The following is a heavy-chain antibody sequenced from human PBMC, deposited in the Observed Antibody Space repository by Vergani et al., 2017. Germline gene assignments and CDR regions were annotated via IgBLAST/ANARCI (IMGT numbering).Heavy chain of an antibody. CDR2: IYGSGNI. CDR3: ARGETRTDGLDP. Sequence: QVQLQESGPGLVKPSQTLSLTCSVSGVSVSSTAFYWNWIRQPAGKGLEWIGRIYGSGNINYNPSLESRGTISRDTSKKQFSLKVHSVTAADTAVYYCARGETRTDGLDPWGQGTQVIVS. J-gene: IGHJ5*02. D-gene: IGHD3/OR15-3a*01. CDR1: GVSVSSTAFY. V-gene: IGHV4-61*02.